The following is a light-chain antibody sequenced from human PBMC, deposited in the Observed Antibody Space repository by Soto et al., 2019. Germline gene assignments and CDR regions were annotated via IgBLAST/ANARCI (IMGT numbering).Light chain of an antibody. CDR1: SSDVGAYNF. CDR2: NVY. J-gene: IGLJ1*01. CDR3: SVYTVSRTYV. V-gene: IGLV2-14*03. Sequence: QSVLTQPASVSGSPGQSITISCTGTSSDVGAYNFVSWHQQHPGKAPKLMIYNVYDRPSGTSYRFSGSKSGNTASLTISGLQGEDEADYYCSVYTVSRTYVFGTGAKVTVL.